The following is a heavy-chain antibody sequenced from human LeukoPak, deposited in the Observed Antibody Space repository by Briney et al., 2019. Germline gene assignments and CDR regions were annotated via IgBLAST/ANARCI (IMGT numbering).Heavy chain of an antibody. J-gene: IGHJ4*02. CDR3: APAPVRDY. CDR1: GFTFSSYG. V-gene: IGHV3-30*03. CDR2: ISYDGSNK. Sequence: GGSLRLSCAASGFTFSSYGMHWVRQAPGKGLEWVAVISYDGSNKYYADSVKGRFTISRDNSKNTLYLQMNSLRAEDTAVYYCAPAPVRDYWGQGTLVTVSS.